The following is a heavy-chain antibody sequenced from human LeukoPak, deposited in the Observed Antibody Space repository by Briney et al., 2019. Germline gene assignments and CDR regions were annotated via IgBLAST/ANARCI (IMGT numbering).Heavy chain of an antibody. J-gene: IGHJ4*02. V-gene: IGHV3-30*02. CDR2: IRYDGSNK. Sequence: GGSLRLSCAASGFTISSYGMHWVRQPPGKGLEWVGFIRYDGSNKYYADSVKGRFTISRDNSKNTFYLQMNSLRAEDTAVYYCAKGAILGYCSSTSCYSFDYWGQGTLVTVSS. CDR3: AKGAILGYCSSTSCYSFDY. CDR1: GFTISSYG. D-gene: IGHD2-2*01.